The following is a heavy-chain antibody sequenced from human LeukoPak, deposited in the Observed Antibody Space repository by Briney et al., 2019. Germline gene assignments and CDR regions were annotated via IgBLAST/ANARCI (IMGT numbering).Heavy chain of an antibody. CDR3: ARGRAQNEDQWLLQGY. CDR2: ISPISGGT. Sequence: ASVKVSCKASGYTFTAYYIHWVRQAPGQGLEWMGWISPISGGTNYAQKFQGRVTVTRDTSISTAYMELSGLISDDTAVYYCARGRAQNEDQWLLQGYWGQGTLVTISS. D-gene: IGHD5-12*01. V-gene: IGHV1-2*02. CDR1: GYTFTAYY. J-gene: IGHJ4*02.